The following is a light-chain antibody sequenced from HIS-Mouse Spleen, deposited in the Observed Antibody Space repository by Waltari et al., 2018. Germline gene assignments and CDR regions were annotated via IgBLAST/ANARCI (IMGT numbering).Light chain of an antibody. CDR2: KAS. CDR1: QSMSSW. CDR3: QQYNSYPWT. V-gene: IGKV1-5*03. Sequence: DIQMTQSPSTLSASVGDRVTITCRASQSMSSWFAWYQQKPGKAPKPLIYKASSLESGVPSRFSGSGSGTEFTLTISSLQPDDFATYYCQQYNSYPWTFGQGTKVEIK. J-gene: IGKJ1*01.